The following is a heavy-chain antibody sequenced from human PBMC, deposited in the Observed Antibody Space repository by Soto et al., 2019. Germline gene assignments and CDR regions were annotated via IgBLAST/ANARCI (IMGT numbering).Heavy chain of an antibody. Sequence: PGGSLRLSCAASGFTLSSSGIHWVRQAPGKGLEWVAVMASDGNNKYYVDSVKGRFTVSRDTSKNTVYLQMDSLRAEDTALYYCAKDVKVVVVIGATGLDYWGQGTLVTVSS. V-gene: IGHV3-30*18. J-gene: IGHJ4*02. D-gene: IGHD2-15*01. CDR2: MASDGNNK. CDR3: AKDVKVVVVIGATGLDY. CDR1: GFTLSSSG.